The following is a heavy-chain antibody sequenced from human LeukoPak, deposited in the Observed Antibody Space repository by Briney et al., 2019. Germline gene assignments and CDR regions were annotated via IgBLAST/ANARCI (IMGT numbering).Heavy chain of an antibody. J-gene: IGHJ4*02. CDR1: EFTFSKYT. CDR3: ARGNYGDYPLDY. Sequence: GGSLRLSCADSEFTFSKYTMNWVRQAPGEGLEWISVIYTGGTTQYADSVKGRFTISRDNSKNTLYLQMDSLRAEDTAVYYCARGNYGDYPLDYWGQGTLVTVSS. V-gene: IGHV3-66*01. D-gene: IGHD4-17*01. CDR2: IYTGGTT.